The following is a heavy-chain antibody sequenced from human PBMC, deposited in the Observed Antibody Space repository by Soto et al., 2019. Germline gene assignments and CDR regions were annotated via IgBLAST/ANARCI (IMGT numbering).Heavy chain of an antibody. CDR1: GYTFTHYA. CDR2: ITPDNGNT. D-gene: IGHD3-9*01. Sequence: GASVKVSCKTSGYTFTHYAIHWVRQAPGQRLEWMGWITPDNGNTNYAQKFQDRVTITRDTSMSTAYMELSSLRSEDTAMYYCAGTPVYDILTGLGPDYYYYGMDVWGQGTTVTSP. V-gene: IGHV1-3*01. J-gene: IGHJ6*02. CDR3: AGTPVYDILTGLGPDYYYYGMDV.